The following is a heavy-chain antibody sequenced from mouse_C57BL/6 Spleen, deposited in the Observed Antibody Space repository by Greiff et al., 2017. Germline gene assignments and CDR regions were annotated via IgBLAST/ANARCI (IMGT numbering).Heavy chain of an antibody. CDR2: ISSGGDYI. V-gene: IGHV5-9-1*02. J-gene: IGHJ1*03. D-gene: IGHD1-1*01. Sequence: EVKLMESGEGLVKPGGSLKLSCAASGFTFSSYAMSWVRQTPEKRLEWVAYISSGGDYIYYADTVKGRFTISRDNARNTLYLQMSSLKSEDTAMYYCTREGYYGSSYEYFDVWGTGTTVTVSS. CDR3: TREGYYGSSYEYFDV. CDR1: GFTFSSYA.